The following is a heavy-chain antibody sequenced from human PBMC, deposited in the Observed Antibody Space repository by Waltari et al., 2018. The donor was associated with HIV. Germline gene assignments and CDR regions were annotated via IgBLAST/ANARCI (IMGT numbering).Heavy chain of an antibody. CDR2: IYHSGIT. CDR1: GGSISSSYW. Sequence: LVKPSGTLSLTCAVSGGSISSSYWWSWVRQPPGKGLEWIGEIYHSGITNYNPSLKSRVTISVDKSKNQFSLKLSAVTAADTAMYYCASKYTSGWFHFDYWGQGTLVTVSS. CDR3: ASKYTSGWFHFDY. V-gene: IGHV4-4*02. D-gene: IGHD6-19*01. J-gene: IGHJ4*02.